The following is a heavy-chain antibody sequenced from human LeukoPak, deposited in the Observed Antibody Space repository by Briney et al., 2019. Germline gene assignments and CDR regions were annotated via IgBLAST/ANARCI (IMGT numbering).Heavy chain of an antibody. V-gene: IGHV1-69*13. Sequence: SVKVSCKASGGTFNRYAITWVRQAPGQGLEWMGGIIPLLATTNSAQKFQGRITIVADESTSTSYMELRSLTSEDTAVYYCARDVRMSVPDAFDIWGQGTMVTVSS. CDR1: GGTFNRYA. CDR3: ARDVRMSVPDAFDI. J-gene: IGHJ3*02. CDR2: IIPLLATT. D-gene: IGHD2/OR15-2a*01.